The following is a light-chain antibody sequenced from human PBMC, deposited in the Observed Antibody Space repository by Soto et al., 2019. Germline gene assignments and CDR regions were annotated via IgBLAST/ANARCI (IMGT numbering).Light chain of an antibody. V-gene: IGKV1-39*01. CDR2: AAS. CDR1: QSSSSY. Sequence: DIQMTQSPSSLSASVGHRVNITCRASQSSSSYLNWYQQKPGKAPKLLVYAASRLQSGVPSRFSGTGSGTDFTLTISSLQPEDFATYYCQQSFRTPFTFGPGNKLDIK. J-gene: IGKJ3*01. CDR3: QQSFRTPFT.